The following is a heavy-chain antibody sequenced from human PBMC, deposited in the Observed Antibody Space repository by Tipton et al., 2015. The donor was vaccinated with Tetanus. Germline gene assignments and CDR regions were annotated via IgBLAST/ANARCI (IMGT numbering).Heavy chain of an antibody. V-gene: IGHV1-18*01. D-gene: IGHD1-26*01. CDR2: ISAYNGKT. J-gene: IGHJ4*02. CDR1: GYNFVNFG. Sequence: QLVQSGAEVKEPGASVKVSCKASGYNFVNFGISWVRQAPGQGLEWMGWISAYNGKTKYAQRLQGRVTMTTDRSASTAYMDLRRLRSDDTAVYYCVRDRASAGGSDYWGQGTLVTV. CDR3: VRDRASAGGSDY.